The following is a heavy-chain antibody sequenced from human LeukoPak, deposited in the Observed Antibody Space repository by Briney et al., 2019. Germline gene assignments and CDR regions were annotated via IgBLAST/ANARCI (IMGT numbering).Heavy chain of an antibody. CDR2: IKQDGSEK. J-gene: IGHJ3*01. V-gene: IGHV3-7*04. Sequence: GGSLRLSCAASGFTFSSYWMSWVRQAPGKGLEWVASIKQDGSEKYYVDSVKGRFTISRDNAKNSLYLQMNSLRAEDTAVYYCARAEDCDLYALDVWGQGTMVTVSS. D-gene: IGHD3/OR15-3a*01. CDR1: GFTFSSYW. CDR3: ARAEDCDLYALDV.